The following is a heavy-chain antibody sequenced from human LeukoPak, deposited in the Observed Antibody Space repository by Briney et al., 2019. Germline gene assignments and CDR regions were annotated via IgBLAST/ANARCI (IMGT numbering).Heavy chain of an antibody. J-gene: IGHJ4*02. CDR2: INTDGTTT. CDR3: ARAGSYRFDY. CDR1: GFTFSSYS. D-gene: IGHD3-10*01. V-gene: IGHV3-74*01. Sequence: GGSLRLSCAASGFTFSSYSMNWVRQAPGKGLVWVSRINTDGTTTTYADSVKGRFTISRDNAKNTLYLQMNSLTAEDTAVYYCARAGSYRFDYWGQGTLLTVSS.